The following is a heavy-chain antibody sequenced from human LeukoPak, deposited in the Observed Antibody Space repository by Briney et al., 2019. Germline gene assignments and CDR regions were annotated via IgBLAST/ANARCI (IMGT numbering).Heavy chain of an antibody. V-gene: IGHV1-18*01. J-gene: IGHJ3*02. CDR3: ARDDGLVRAFDI. CDR1: GYTFTICG. Sequence: ASVKVSCKSSGYTFTICGISWVRHAPGQGLEWMGLISAYNGNTNYAQKLQGRVTMTTDTSTSTAYMELRSLRSDDTAVYYCARDDGLVRAFDIWGQGTMVTVSS. D-gene: IGHD6-19*01. CDR2: ISAYNGNT.